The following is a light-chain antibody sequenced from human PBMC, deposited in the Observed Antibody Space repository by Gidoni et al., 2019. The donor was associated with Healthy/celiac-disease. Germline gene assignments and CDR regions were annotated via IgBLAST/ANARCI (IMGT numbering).Light chain of an antibody. CDR2: GAS. Sequence: EIVMTRPPATLAVSTGERATLSCRASQSVSSNLAWYQQKPGQAPRLLIYGASTRATGIPARFSGSGSGTEFTLTISSLQSEDFAVYYCQQYNNWPPLTFGGXTKVEIK. CDR3: QQYNNWPPLT. CDR1: QSVSSN. V-gene: IGKV3-15*01. J-gene: IGKJ4*01.